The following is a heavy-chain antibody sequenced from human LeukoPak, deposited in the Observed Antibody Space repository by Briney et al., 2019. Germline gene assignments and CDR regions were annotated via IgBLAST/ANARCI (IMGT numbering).Heavy chain of an antibody. CDR1: GYTFTSYY. D-gene: IGHD6-13*01. V-gene: IGHV1-46*01. Sequence: ASVCLSCKASGYTFTSYYMHWVRQAPGQGLEWMGIINPSGGSTSYTQKFQGRVAMTRDTSTSTVYMELSSLRSEDTAVYYCARDSGMKQQLDYFDYWGQGTLVTVSS. CDR2: INPSGGST. CDR3: ARDSGMKQQLDYFDY. J-gene: IGHJ4*02.